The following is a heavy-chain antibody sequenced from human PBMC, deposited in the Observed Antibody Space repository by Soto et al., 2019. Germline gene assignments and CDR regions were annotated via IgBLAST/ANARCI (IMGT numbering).Heavy chain of an antibody. Sequence: SETLSLTCTVSGGSISSYYWSWIRQPPGKGLEWIGYIYYSGSTNYNPSRKSRVTISVDTSKNQFSLKLSSVTAADTAVYYCARDRPGIAGAGYYYYGMDVWGQGTTVTVSS. D-gene: IGHD6-19*01. V-gene: IGHV4-59*01. CDR3: ARDRPGIAGAGYYYYGMDV. J-gene: IGHJ6*02. CDR1: GGSISSYY. CDR2: IYYSGST.